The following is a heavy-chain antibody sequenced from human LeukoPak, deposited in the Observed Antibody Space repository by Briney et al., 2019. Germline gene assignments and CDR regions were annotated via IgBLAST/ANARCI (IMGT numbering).Heavy chain of an antibody. D-gene: IGHD6-13*01. Sequence: SVKVSCKASGGTFSSYAISWVRQAPGQGLEWMGGIIPIFGTANYAQKFQGRVTITADESTSTAYMELSRLRSDDTALYYCARTLYIAAVPGGFDYWGQGTLVTVSS. CDR3: ARTLYIAAVPGGFDY. CDR2: IIPIFGTA. CDR1: GGTFSSYA. J-gene: IGHJ4*02. V-gene: IGHV1-69*13.